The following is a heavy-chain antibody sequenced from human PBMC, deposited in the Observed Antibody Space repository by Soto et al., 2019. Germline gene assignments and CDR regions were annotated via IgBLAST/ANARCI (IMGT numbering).Heavy chain of an antibody. CDR2: IIPILGIA. Sequence: ASVKVSCKASGGTFSSYTISWVRQPPGQGLGWMGRIIPILGIANYAQKFQGRVTITADKSTSTAYMELSSLRSEDTAVYYCARDGAYSSSPWFDPWGQGTLVTVSS. CDR1: GGTFSSYT. CDR3: ARDGAYSSSPWFDP. D-gene: IGHD6-13*01. V-gene: IGHV1-69*04. J-gene: IGHJ5*02.